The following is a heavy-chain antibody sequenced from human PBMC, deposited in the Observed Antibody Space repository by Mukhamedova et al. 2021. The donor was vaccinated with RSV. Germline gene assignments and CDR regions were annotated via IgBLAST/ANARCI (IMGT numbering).Heavy chain of an antibody. CDR2: IIPILGIA. CDR1: A. J-gene: IGHJ3*02. Sequence: AISWVRQAPGQGLEWMGRIIPILGIANYAQKFQGRVTITADKSTSTAYMELSSLRSEDTAVYYCARSGRVDAFDIWGQGTMVTVSS. V-gene: IGHV1-69*04. D-gene: IGHD3-10*01. CDR3: ARSGRVDAFDI.